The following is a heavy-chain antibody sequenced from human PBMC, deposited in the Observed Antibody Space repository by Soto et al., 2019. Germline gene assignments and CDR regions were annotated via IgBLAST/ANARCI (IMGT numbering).Heavy chain of an antibody. CDR1: GGSVSNDSY. CDR3: ATKGGQLSSYYFDY. J-gene: IGHJ4*02. Sequence: SETLSLTCTVSGGSVSNDSYWGWFRQPPGRGLEWITSIYQSGITYYNPSLKSRVTISVNTSKNYFSLKLSSVTAADTAVYYCATKGGQLSSYYFDYWGQGALVTVSS. V-gene: IGHV4-38-2*02. D-gene: IGHD1-1*01. CDR2: IYQSGIT.